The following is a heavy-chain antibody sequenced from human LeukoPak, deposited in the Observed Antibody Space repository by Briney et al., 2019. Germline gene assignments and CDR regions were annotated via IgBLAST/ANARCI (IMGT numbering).Heavy chain of an antibody. CDR2: IYYSGST. J-gene: IGHJ5*02. V-gene: IGHV4-59*08. CDR3: ARRHKNWNYEGFDP. CDR1: GGSISSYY. D-gene: IGHD1-7*01. Sequence: PSETLSLTCTVSGGSISSYYWSWIRQPPGKGLEWIGYIYYSGSTNYNPSLKSRVTISVDTSKNQFSLKLSSVTAADTAVYYCARRHKNWNYEGFDPWGQGTLVTVSS.